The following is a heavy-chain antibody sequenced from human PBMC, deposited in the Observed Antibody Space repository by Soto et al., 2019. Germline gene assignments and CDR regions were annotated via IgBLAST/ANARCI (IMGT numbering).Heavy chain of an antibody. CDR1: GGSISSYY. Sequence: SETLSLTCSVSGGSISSYYWSWIRQPPGKGLEWIGHSYYSGTTNFNPSLKSRVTISVDTSKNQFSLKLSSVTAADTAVYYCAGLDLFYDSSAYYNFFDYWGQGTLVTVSS. CDR3: AGLDLFYDSSAYYNFFDY. CDR2: SYYSGTT. D-gene: IGHD3-22*01. J-gene: IGHJ4*02. V-gene: IGHV4-59*01.